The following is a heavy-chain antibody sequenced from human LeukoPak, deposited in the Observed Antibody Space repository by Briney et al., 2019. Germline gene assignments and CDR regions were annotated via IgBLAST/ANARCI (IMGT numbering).Heavy chain of an antibody. CDR2: ISSSGSTI. D-gene: IGHD3-3*01. CDR3: ATDTYYDFWSGPVEY. Sequence: GGSLRLSCAASGFTFSDYYMSWIRQAPGKGLEGVSYISSSGSTIYYADSVKGRFTISRDNAKNSLYLQMNSLRAADTAVYYCATDTYYDFWSGPVEYWGQGTLVTVSS. J-gene: IGHJ4*02. CDR1: GFTFSDYY. V-gene: IGHV3-11*04.